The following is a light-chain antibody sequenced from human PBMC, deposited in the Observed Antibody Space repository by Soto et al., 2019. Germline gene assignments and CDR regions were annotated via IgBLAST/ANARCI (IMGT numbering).Light chain of an antibody. CDR2: DAS. V-gene: IGKV3-20*01. CDR3: QQYASAPFS. Sequence: EFVLTHSPGTLSLSPCERGTLSFSASQTVRNNYLAWYQQKPGQAPRLLIYDASSRATGIPDRLSGGGSGTDLTLTINRLEPEDSAVYYCQQYASAPFSLGPGTKVDNK. J-gene: IGKJ3*01. CDR1: QTVRNNY.